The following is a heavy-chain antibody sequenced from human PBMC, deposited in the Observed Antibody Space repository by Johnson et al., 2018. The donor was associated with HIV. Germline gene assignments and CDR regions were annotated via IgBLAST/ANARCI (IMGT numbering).Heavy chain of an antibody. CDR1: GFTLSNYA. J-gene: IGHJ3*02. CDR2: IYSGGST. Sequence: VQLVESGGGVVQTGRSLRLSCAVSGFTLSNYAMHWVRQTAGKGLEWVSVIYSGGSTYYADSVKGRYTISRDNSKNTLYLQMNSLRADDTAVYYCARAYSYGAFDIRGQGTMVTVSS. V-gene: IGHV3-66*01. CDR3: ARAYSYGAFDI. D-gene: IGHD5-18*01.